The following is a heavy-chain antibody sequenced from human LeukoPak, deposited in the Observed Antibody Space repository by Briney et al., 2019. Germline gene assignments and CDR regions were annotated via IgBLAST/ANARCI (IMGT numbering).Heavy chain of an antibody. CDR3: AREGGHSPGAFDI. Sequence: PGGSLRLSCAASGFTFSSYSMNWVRQAPGKGLEWVSSISSSSSYIYYADSVKGRFTISRDNAKNSLYLQMNSLRAEDTAVYYRAREGGHSPGAFDIWGQGTMVTVSS. J-gene: IGHJ3*02. D-gene: IGHD1-26*01. V-gene: IGHV3-21*01. CDR1: GFTFSSYS. CDR2: ISSSSSYI.